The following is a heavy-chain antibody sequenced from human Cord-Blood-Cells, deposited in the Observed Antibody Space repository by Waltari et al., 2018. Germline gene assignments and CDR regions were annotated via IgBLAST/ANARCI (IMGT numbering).Heavy chain of an antibody. V-gene: IGHV3-13*01. D-gene: IGHD6-6*01. CDR3: ARGRPYSSSFDY. CDR2: IGTAGDT. CDR1: GFTFSSYD. Sequence: EVQLVESGGGLVQPGGSLRLSCAASGFTFSSYDTHWVRQATGKGLDWGSAIGTAGDTYYPGSVKGRFTISRENAKNSLYLQMNSLRAGDTAVYYCARGRPYSSSFDYWGQGTLVTVSS. J-gene: IGHJ4*02.